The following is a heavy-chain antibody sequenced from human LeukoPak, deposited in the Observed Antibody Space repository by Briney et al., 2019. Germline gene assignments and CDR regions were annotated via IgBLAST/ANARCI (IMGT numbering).Heavy chain of an antibody. CDR3: ARLRYYYGSGSPNWFDP. V-gene: IGHV1-18*01. Sequence: ASVKVSCKASGYTFTSYGISWVRQARGQGLEWMGWISAYNGNTNYAQKLQGRVTMTTDTATSTAYMELRSLRSDDTAVYYCARLRYYYGSGSPNWFDPWGQGTLVTVSS. J-gene: IGHJ5*02. CDR2: ISAYNGNT. D-gene: IGHD3-10*01. CDR1: GYTFTSYG.